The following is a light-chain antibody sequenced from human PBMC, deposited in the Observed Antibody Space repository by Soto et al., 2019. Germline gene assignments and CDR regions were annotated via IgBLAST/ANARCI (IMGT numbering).Light chain of an antibody. Sequence: EIVMTQSPATLSLSPGERAIVSCRASQSIDTYLAWYQQEPGQSPRLLMYDASTRATGIPARFSATGSGTEFTLTISSLQSEDFGIYYCQQYTDWPRTFGPGTKVDIK. CDR3: QQYTDWPRT. CDR1: QSIDTY. V-gene: IGKV3-15*01. J-gene: IGKJ1*01. CDR2: DAS.